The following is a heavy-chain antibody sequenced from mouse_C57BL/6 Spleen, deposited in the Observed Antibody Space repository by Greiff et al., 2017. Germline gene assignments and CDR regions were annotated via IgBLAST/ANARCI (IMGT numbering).Heavy chain of an antibody. J-gene: IGHJ1*03. D-gene: IGHD1-1*01. V-gene: IGHV1-77*01. Sequence: VKLMESGAELVKPGASVKISCKASGYTFTDYYINWVKQRPGQGLEWIGKIGPGSGSTYYNEKFKGKATLTADKSSSTAYMQLSSLTSEDSAVYFCARRDYGSSYEGWYFDVWGTGTTVTVSS. CDR1: GYTFTDYY. CDR2: IGPGSGST. CDR3: ARRDYGSSYEGWYFDV.